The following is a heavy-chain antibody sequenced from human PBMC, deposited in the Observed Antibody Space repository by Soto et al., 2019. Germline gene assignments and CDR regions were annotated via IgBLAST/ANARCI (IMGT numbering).Heavy chain of an antibody. CDR2: ISGGSTTI. CDR3: ARWGQLWGLYYYYYGMDV. V-gene: IGHV3-48*02. D-gene: IGHD5-18*01. J-gene: IGHJ6*02. Sequence: PGGSLRLSCAASGFTFSRYSMNWVRQAPGKGLEWVSYISGGSTTIYYADSVKGRFTISRDNAKNSLYLQMNSLRDEDTAVYYCARWGQLWGLYYYYYGMDVWGQGTTVTVSS. CDR1: GFTFSRYS.